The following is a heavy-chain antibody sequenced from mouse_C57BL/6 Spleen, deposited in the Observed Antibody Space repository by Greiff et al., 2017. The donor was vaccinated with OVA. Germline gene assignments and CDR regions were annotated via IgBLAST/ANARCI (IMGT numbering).Heavy chain of an antibody. V-gene: IGHV1-82*01. CDR1: GYAFSSSW. CDR2: IYPGDGDT. J-gene: IGHJ4*01. Sequence: QVQLQQSGPELVKPGASVKISCKASGYAFSSSWMNWVKQRPGKGLEWIGRIYPGDGDTNYNGKFKGKATLTADKSSSTAYMQLSSLTSEDSAVYFCARGGSYYIIRGAMDYWGQGTSVTVSS. CDR3: ARGGSYYIIRGAMDY. D-gene: IGHD2-12*01.